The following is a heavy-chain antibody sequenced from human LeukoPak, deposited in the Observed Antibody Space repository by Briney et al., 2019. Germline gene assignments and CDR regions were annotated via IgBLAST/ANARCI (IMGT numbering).Heavy chain of an antibody. CDR1: GGSISSDY. D-gene: IGHD3-22*01. J-gene: IGHJ6*02. CDR3: ASGKTYYYDSSGYYYYYYGMDV. V-gene: IGHV4-39*01. CDR2: IYYSGST. Sequence: PSETLSLTCTVSGGSISSDYWGWIRQPPGKGLEWIGSIYYSGSTYYNPSLKSRVTISVDTSKNQFSLKLSSVTAADTAVYYCASGKTYYYDSSGYYYYYYGMDVWGQGTTVTVSS.